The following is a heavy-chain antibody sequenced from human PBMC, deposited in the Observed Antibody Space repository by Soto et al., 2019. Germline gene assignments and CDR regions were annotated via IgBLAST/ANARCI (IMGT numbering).Heavy chain of an antibody. CDR3: ARGSRAGGWRDV. CDR2: TYYRSKWYN. D-gene: IGHD6-19*01. Sequence: QVQLQQSGPGLVKPSQTLSLTCAISGDSVSSNSAAWNWIRQSPSRGLEWLGRTYYRSKWYNDYALSVKSRTTINPDPPKNQFPLQLNSVTPEDTAVYFCARGSRAGGWRDVWGQGTTVTVSS. V-gene: IGHV6-1*01. J-gene: IGHJ6*01. CDR1: GDSVSSNSAA.